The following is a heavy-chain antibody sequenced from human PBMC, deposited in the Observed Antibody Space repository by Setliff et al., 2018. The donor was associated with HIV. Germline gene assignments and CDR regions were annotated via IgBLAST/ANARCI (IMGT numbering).Heavy chain of an antibody. CDR1: GYTFTAYY. J-gene: IGHJ4*02. D-gene: IGHD5-12*01. CDR2: INPNSGGT. Sequence: ASVKVSCKAYGYTFTAYYMHWVRQAPGQGLEWMGWINPNSGGTNYAQKFQGRVTVTRDTPISTAYMEIKKLTSDDTAVYYCARDNRTGYSGGWPLDYWGQGTVVTV. V-gene: IGHV1-2*02. CDR3: ARDNRTGYSGGWPLDY.